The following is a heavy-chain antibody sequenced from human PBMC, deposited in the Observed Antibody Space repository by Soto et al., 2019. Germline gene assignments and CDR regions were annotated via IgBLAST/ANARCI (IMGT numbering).Heavy chain of an antibody. D-gene: IGHD3-10*01. V-gene: IGHV4-59*01. J-gene: IGHJ4*02. CDR1: GGSISSYY. CDR3: ASASMADYFDY. CDR2: IYYSGST. Sequence: ETLSLTCTVSGGSISSYYWSWIRQPPGKGLEWIGYIYYSGSTNYNPSLKSRVTISVDTSKNQFSLKLSSVTAADTAVYYCASASMADYFDYWGQGTLVTVSS.